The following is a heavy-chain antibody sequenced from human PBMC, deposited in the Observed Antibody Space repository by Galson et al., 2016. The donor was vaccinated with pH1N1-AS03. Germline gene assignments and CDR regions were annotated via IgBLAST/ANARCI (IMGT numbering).Heavy chain of an antibody. CDR3: ARGRGSYGMDV. Sequence: SVKVSCKASGYTFISYVMHWVRRAPGQRLEWMGWINAGNGNTTYSQSFQGRVTITRDTSASKAYMELSSLRSEDTAVYYCARGRGSYGMDVWGQGNTVTVSS. CDR2: INAGNGNT. J-gene: IGHJ6*02. V-gene: IGHV1-3*01. D-gene: IGHD1-26*01. CDR1: GYTFISYV.